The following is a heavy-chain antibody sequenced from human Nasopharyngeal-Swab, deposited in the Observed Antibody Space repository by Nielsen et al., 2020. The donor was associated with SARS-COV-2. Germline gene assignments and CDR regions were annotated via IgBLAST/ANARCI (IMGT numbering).Heavy chain of an antibody. CDR2: IKYDGSEK. J-gene: IGHJ4*02. V-gene: IGHV3-7*01. CDR1: GFTFSSYW. CDR3: ARDGVDY. Sequence: GGSLRLSCAASGFTFSSYWMNWVRQAPGKGLEWVANIKYDGSEKKYVESVKGRFTIARDNAKKSLYLQMNALRVEDTAIYYCARDGVDYWGQGTLVTVSS. D-gene: IGHD3-3*01.